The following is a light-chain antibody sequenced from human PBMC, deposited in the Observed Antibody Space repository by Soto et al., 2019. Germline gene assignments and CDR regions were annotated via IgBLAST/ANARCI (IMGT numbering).Light chain of an antibody. CDR1: QSISSY. CDR3: QQSYSTPPS. CDR2: AAS. J-gene: IGKJ2*01. Sequence: DIQMTQSPSSLSVSVGDRVTITCRASQSISSYLNWYQQKPGKAPKLLMYAASSLQSGVPSRFSGSGSGTDFTLTISSLQPEDFATYYCQQSYSTPPSFGQGTKLEIK. V-gene: IGKV1-39*01.